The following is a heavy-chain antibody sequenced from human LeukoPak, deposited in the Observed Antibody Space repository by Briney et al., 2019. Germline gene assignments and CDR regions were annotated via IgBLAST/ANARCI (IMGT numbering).Heavy chain of an antibody. V-gene: IGHV4-59*08. Sequence: SETLCLTCTVSGGSITNYYWSWIRQPPGKGLEWIGYVSYSGSTNYNPSLKSRVIISLDRSNNQFSLKLNSVTAADTAVYYCARSRASSTLVAFDCWGQGTLVTVSS. CDR3: ARSRASSTLVAFDC. J-gene: IGHJ4*02. CDR2: VSYSGST. CDR1: GGSITNYY. D-gene: IGHD5-12*01.